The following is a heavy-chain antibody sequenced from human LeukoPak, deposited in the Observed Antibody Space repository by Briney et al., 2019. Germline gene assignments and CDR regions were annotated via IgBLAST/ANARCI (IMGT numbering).Heavy chain of an antibody. Sequence: ASVKVSYLASGYTFTTYYILWVRQAPGQGPEWMGIINPSSGSTSYAQKFQGRVTMTRDTSTSTVYMELSSLRSEDTAIYYCARVLGAHSYGFICHWGQGTLVTVSS. J-gene: IGHJ4*02. CDR3: ARVLGAHSYGFICH. D-gene: IGHD5-18*01. CDR2: INPSSGST. V-gene: IGHV1-46*01. CDR1: GYTFTTYY.